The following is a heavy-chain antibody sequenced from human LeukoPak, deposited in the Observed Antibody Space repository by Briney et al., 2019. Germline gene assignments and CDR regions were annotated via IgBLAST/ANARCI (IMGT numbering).Heavy chain of an antibody. J-gene: IGHJ4*02. V-gene: IGHV5-51*01. CDR3: ARTTYYYDSSGYQPIDY. CDR2: IYPGDSDT. D-gene: IGHD3-22*01. Sequence: GESLKISCKGSGYTFTSYWMGWVRQMPGKGLEWMGIIYPGDSDTRYSPSFQGQVTISADKSISTAYLQWSSLKASDTAMYYCARTTYYYDSSGYQPIDYWGQGTLVTVSS. CDR1: GYTFTSYW.